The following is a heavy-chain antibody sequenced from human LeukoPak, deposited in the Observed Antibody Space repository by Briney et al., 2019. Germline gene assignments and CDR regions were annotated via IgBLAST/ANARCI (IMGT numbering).Heavy chain of an antibody. V-gene: IGHV4-59*01. CDR2: IYYSGST. CDR1: GGSLSNYH. J-gene: IGHJ2*01. Sequence: SETLSLTCTVSGGSLSNYHGSCIRQPPGKGLGWIGYIYYSGSTNYNPSLKSRVTISIDTSKNQFSLKLNSVTAADTAVYYCARDLRVAWYLDLWGRGTLVTVSS. D-gene: IGHD3-3*01. CDR3: ARDLRVAWYLDL.